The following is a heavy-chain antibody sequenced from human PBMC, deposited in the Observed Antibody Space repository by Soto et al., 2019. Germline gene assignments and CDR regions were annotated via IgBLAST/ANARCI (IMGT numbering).Heavy chain of an antibody. CDR3: AKDRDYGDSYPFDG. Sequence: EVQLLEAGGGFVQPGGSLRLSCTASGFTFNNYGMSWVRQAPGKGLEWVLAIIGPGDKSYYADSVKGRFTISRDNFKNTLYLQMNNLRVDDMAIYYCAKDRDYGDSYPFDGWRQGTLVTVSS. CDR1: GFTFNNYG. V-gene: IGHV3-23*01. CDR2: IIGPGDKS. J-gene: IGHJ4*02. D-gene: IGHD4-17*01.